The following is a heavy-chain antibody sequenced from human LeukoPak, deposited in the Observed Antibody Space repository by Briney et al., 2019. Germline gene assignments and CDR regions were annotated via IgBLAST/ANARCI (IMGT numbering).Heavy chain of an antibody. Sequence: GESLKISCKGSGNRFTSYWIGWVGQMPGKGLEWMGIIYFGDSHTRYSPSFQGQVTISADKSISPAYLQWSSLKASDTAIYYCATSAGSSSSWEFDYWGQGTLFTVSS. CDR1: GNRFTSYW. CDR2: IYFGDSHT. J-gene: IGHJ4*02. V-gene: IGHV5-51*01. D-gene: IGHD6-13*01. CDR3: ATSAGSSSSWEFDY.